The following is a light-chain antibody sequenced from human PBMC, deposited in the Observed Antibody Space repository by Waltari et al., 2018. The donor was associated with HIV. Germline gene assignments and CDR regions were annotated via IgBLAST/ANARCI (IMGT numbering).Light chain of an antibody. J-gene: IGKJ1*01. V-gene: IGKV3-20*01. CDR1: ETIMSKY. Sequence: VVLPQSPDSLALSPGDRATLFCRANETIMSKYLAWFQQRPGQAPRLLLYGATSRAAGTPGRFSGSGLGTDFTLTIDKLEPADFAVYFCHQYGLSPWTFGQGTRVDI. CDR2: GAT. CDR3: HQYGLSPWT.